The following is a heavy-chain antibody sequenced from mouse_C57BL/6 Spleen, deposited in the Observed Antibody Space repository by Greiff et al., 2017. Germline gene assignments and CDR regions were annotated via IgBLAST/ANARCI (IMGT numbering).Heavy chain of an antibody. D-gene: IGHD1-1*01. CDR3: ARADYYGSSFYWYFDV. Sequence: QVQLQQSGAELVKPGASVKMSCKASGYTFTSYWITWVKQRPGQGLEWIGDIYPGSGSTNYNEKFKSKATLTVDTSSSTAYMQLSSLTSEDSAVYYCARADYYGSSFYWYFDVWGTGTTVTVSS. CDR2: IYPGSGST. V-gene: IGHV1-55*01. CDR1: GYTFTSYW. J-gene: IGHJ1*03.